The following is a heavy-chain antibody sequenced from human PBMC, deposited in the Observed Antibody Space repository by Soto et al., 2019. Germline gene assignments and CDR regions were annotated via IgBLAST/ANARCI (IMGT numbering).Heavy chain of an antibody. D-gene: IGHD3-22*01. V-gene: IGHV4-31*03. Sequence: SETLSLTCTVSGDSSSNGHYYWTWIRQHPGEGLEWIGHIWHSGSTYYSPSLKSRLIISVVTSKNQFSLNLSSVTAADTAIYYCAIVDSGYYDDRGYYAIDFWGQGTLVTVSS. J-gene: IGHJ4*02. CDR2: IWHSGST. CDR3: AIVDSGYYDDRGYYAIDF. CDR1: GDSSSNGHYY.